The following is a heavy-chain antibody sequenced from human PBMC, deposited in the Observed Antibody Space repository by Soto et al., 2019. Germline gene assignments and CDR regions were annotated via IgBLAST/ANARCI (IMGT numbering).Heavy chain of an antibody. D-gene: IGHD3-16*02. V-gene: IGHV5-51*01. CDR2: IYPGDSDT. CDR1: GYTFSNYW. Sequence: PGESLKISCKGSGYTFSNYWIDWVRQMPGKGLEWMGIIYPGDSDTRYSPSFQGQVTISADKSISTAYLQWSSLKASDTAMYYCARLLLSRVDFDPWGQGTLVTVSS. CDR3: ARLLLSRVDFDP. J-gene: IGHJ5*02.